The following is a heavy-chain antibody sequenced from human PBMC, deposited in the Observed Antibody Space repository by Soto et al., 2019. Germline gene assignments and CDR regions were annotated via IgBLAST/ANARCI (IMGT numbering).Heavy chain of an antibody. CDR2: INHSGST. D-gene: IGHD6-13*01. CDR1: GGSFSGYY. CDR3: ARGLGAAGGYYYYYMDV. J-gene: IGHJ6*03. Sequence: SETLSLTCAVYGGSFSGYYWSWIRQPPGKGLEWIGEINHSGSTNYNPSLKSRVTISVDTPKNQFSLKLSSVTAADTAVYYCARGLGAAGGYYYYYMDVWGKGTTVIVSS. V-gene: IGHV4-34*01.